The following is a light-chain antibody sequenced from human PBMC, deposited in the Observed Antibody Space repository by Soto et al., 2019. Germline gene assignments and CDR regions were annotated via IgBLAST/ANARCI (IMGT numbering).Light chain of an antibody. V-gene: IGKV1-5*03. J-gene: IGKJ1*01. CDR2: KAS. Sequence: DIQMTQSPSTLSASVWDRVTIPCRASQSVSSWLAWYQQKPGKAPKLLIYKASSLESGIPSRFSGSGSGTEFTLTISSLQPDDFATYYCQQYYSYPETFGQGTKVEIK. CDR1: QSVSSW. CDR3: QQYYSYPET.